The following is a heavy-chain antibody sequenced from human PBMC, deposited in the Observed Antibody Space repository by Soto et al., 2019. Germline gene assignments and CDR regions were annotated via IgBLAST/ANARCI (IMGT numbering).Heavy chain of an antibody. CDR3: ARDSGIWNDHEPFDI. CDR2: IYYSGST. D-gene: IGHD1-1*01. J-gene: IGHJ3*02. V-gene: IGHV4-59*01. CDR1: GDSISSYY. Sequence: QVQLQESGPGLVKPSETLSLTCSVSGDSISSYYWGWIRQPPGKGLEWIGYIYYSGSTKYNPSLKSRVTISLGTSKNQFSLRLSSVTAADTAVYYCARDSGIWNDHEPFDIWGQGTMVTVSS.